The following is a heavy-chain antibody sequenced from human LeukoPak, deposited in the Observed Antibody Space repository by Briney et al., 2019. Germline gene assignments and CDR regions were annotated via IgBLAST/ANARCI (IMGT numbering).Heavy chain of an antibody. CDR3: ARDYKSGDSSQIDY. V-gene: IGHV3-74*01. Sequence: GRSLRLSCAASGFTFDDYAMHWVRQAPGKGLVRVSRINTDGTTTTYADSVKGRFSISRDNAKNTLYLQMNSLRAEDTALYYCARDYKSGDSSQIDYWGQGTLVTVSS. CDR1: GFTFDDYA. J-gene: IGHJ4*02. D-gene: IGHD3-22*01. CDR2: INTDGTTT.